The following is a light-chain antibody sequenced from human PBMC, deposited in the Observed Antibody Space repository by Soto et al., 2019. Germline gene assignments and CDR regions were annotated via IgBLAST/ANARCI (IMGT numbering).Light chain of an antibody. CDR2: SNN. V-gene: IGLV1-44*01. CDR3: AAWDDSLNGVV. Sequence: QSVLTQPPSASGTPGPRVTISCSGSSSNIGSNTVNWYQQLPGTAPKLLIYSNNQRASGVPDRFSGSKSGTSASLAISGRQSEDEADYYCAAWDDSLNGVVFGGGTKLTVL. J-gene: IGLJ2*01. CDR1: SSNIGSNT.